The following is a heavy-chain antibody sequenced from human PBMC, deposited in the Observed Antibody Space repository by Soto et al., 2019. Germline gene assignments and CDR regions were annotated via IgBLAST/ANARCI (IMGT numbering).Heavy chain of an antibody. CDR1: GYTFTNND. CDR2: MNPNSGNT. J-gene: IGHJ6*03. Sequence: QVQLVQSGAEVKKPGASVKVSCKASGYTFTNNDINWVRQATVQGFEWMGCMNPNSGNTGYAHKFQGSATMTRNNSICTDYMELRRLRSEDTAVYYCARGVVRFLAWLGTNSYYVDVWGKGTTVTVSS. D-gene: IGHD3-3*01. CDR3: ARGVVRFLAWLGTNSYYVDV. V-gene: IGHV1-8*01.